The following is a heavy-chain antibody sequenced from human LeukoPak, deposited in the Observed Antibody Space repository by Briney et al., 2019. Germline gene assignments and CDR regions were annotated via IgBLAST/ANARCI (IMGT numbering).Heavy chain of an antibody. CDR3: ARGSAWGRGSYDY. J-gene: IGHJ4*02. D-gene: IGHD1-26*01. CDR1: GFTFSSYW. V-gene: IGHV3-74*01. CDR2: INSDGSST. Sequence: GGSLRLSCAASGFTFSSYWMHWVRQAPGKGLVWVSRINSDGSSTSCADSVKGRFTISRDNAKNTLYLQMNSLRAEDTAVYYCARGSAWGRGSYDYWGQGTLVTVSS.